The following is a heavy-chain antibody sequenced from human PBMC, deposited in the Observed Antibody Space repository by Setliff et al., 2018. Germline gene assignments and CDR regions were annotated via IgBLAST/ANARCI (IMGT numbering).Heavy chain of an antibody. J-gene: IGHJ6*02. CDR1: GFTFSRYW. D-gene: IGHD3-10*01. Sequence: PGGSLRLSCAASGFTFSRYWMSWVRQAPGKGLEWVANIKQDGSEKYYVDSVKGRFTISRDNAKNSLYLQMNSLRPEDTAVYYCARDHVYGSQYYFYYYGMDVWGQGTTVTVSS. CDR2: IKQDGSEK. V-gene: IGHV3-7*01. CDR3: ARDHVYGSQYYFYYYGMDV.